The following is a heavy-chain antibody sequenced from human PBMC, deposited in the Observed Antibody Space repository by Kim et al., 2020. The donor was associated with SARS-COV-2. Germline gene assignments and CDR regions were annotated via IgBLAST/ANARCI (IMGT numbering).Heavy chain of an antibody. J-gene: IGHJ4*02. CDR2: ISSSSSYI. CDR3: ASFNLPITTHRKFDY. CDR1: GFTFSSYS. V-gene: IGHV3-21*01. Sequence: GGSLRLSCAASGFTFSSYSMNWVRQAPGKGLEWVSSISSSSSYIYYADSVKGRFTISRDNAKNSLYLQMNSLRAEDTAVYYCASFNLPITTHRKFDYWGQGTLVTVSS. D-gene: IGHD3-22*01.